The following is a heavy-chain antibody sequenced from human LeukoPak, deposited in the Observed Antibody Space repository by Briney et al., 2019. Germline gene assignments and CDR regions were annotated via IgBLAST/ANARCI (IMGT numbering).Heavy chain of an antibody. CDR1: GGSISSSSYY. Sequence: SQTLSLTCTVSGGSISSSSYYWGWIRQPPGKGLEWIGSIYYSGSTYYNPSLKSRVTISVDTSKNQFSLKLSSVTAADTAVYYCARRGYSSSWPTFDYWGQGTLVTVSS. V-gene: IGHV4-39*01. CDR3: ARRGYSSSWPTFDY. D-gene: IGHD6-13*01. CDR2: IYYSGST. J-gene: IGHJ4*02.